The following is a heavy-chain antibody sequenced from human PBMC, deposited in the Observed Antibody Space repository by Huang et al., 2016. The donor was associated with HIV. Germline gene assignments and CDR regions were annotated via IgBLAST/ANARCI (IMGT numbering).Heavy chain of an antibody. CDR1: GHKFTSYW. CDR2: IYPGDSDT. CDR3: ARQRASGSTYVDS. Sequence: EVQLVQSGAEVKKPGESLKISCKGSGHKFTSYWIAWVRQMTGKGLERMGIIYPGDSDTLYSPSFQGQVTISADKSINTAYLQWSSLKTSDTAMYFCARQRASGSTYVDSWGQGTLLTVYS. J-gene: IGHJ4*02. V-gene: IGHV5-51*01. D-gene: IGHD2-15*01.